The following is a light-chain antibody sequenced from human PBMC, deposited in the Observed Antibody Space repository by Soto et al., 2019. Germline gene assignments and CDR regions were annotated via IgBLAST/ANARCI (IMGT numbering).Light chain of an antibody. V-gene: IGLV2-14*01. CDR2: EVS. CDR1: SSDVGGYDY. CDR3: SSYSISTAYL. J-gene: IGLJ1*01. Sequence: QSALTQPASVSESPGQSITISCTGTSSDVGGYDYVSWYQLHPGKAPKLMVFEVSNRPSGVSYRFSGSKSGNTASLTISGLQAEDEADYFCSSYSISTAYLFGTGTKATVL.